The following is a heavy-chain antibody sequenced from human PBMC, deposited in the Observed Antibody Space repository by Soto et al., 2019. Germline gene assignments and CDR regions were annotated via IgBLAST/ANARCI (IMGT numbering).Heavy chain of an antibody. CDR1: GFTFSSYA. Sequence: EVQLLESGGGLVQPGGSLRLSCAASGFTFSSYAMSWVRQAPGQGLEWVSAISGSGGSTDYADSVKGRFTISRDTSKNTLYLQMNSRRAEDTAVYYCGKDRHQHVDTAMIREYWGQGALVTVSA. J-gene: IGHJ4*02. CDR2: ISGSGGST. CDR3: GKDRHQHVDTAMIREY. D-gene: IGHD5-18*01. V-gene: IGHV3-23*01.